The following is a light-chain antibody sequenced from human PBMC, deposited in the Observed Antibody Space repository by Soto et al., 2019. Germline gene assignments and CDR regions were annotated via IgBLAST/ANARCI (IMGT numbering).Light chain of an antibody. CDR1: SSDVGGYNF. J-gene: IGLJ2*01. V-gene: IGLV2-11*01. CDR3: SSHAGTYTLI. CDR2: DVT. Sequence: QSALTQPRSVSGSPGQSVTISCTGTSSDVGGYNFVSWYQQHPDKAPKLMIYDVTKRPSGVADRFSGSKSGNTASLTISGLQAEDEAAYYCSSHAGTYTLIFGGGTKVTVL.